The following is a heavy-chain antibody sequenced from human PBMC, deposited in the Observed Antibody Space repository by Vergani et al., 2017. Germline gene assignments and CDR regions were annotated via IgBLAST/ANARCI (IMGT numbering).Heavy chain of an antibody. V-gene: IGHV1-46*01. Sequence: QVQLVQSGAEVKKPGSSVKVSCKASGGTFTSYYMHWVRQAPGQGLEWMGIINPSGGSTSYAQKFQGRVTMTRDTSTSTVYMELSSLRSEDTAVYYCARVTAAAGMYSSGWYHPFDYWGQGTLVTVSS. J-gene: IGHJ4*02. D-gene: IGHD6-19*01. CDR2: INPSGGST. CDR1: GGTFTSYY. CDR3: ARVTAAAGMYSSGWYHPFDY.